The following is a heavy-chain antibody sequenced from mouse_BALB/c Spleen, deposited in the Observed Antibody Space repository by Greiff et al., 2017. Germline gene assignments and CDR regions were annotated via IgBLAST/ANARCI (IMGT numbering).Heavy chain of an antibody. CDR1: GFTFSSYA. CDR2: ISSGGST. D-gene: IGHD2-3*01. Sequence: EVQLVESGGGLVKPGGSLKLSCAASGFTFSSYAMSWVRQTPEKRLEWVASISSGGSTYYPDSVKGRFTISRDNARNILYLQMSSLRSEDTAMYYCARHDGYYYFDYWGQGTTLTVSS. J-gene: IGHJ2*01. CDR3: ARHDGYYYFDY. V-gene: IGHV5-6-5*01.